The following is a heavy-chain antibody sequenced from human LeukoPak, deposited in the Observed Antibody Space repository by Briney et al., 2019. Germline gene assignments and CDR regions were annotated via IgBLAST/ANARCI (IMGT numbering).Heavy chain of an antibody. CDR3: ARDRPGGSSLDY. Sequence: PSETLSLTCTVSGGSISSSSYYWGWIRQTPGKGLEWIGYIYYTGSTNYNPSLKSRVTISVDTSKNQFSLKLSSVTAADTAVYYCARDRPGGSSLDYWGQGTLVTVSS. CDR2: IYYTGST. V-gene: IGHV4-61*01. CDR1: GGSISSSSYY. J-gene: IGHJ4*02. D-gene: IGHD6-13*01.